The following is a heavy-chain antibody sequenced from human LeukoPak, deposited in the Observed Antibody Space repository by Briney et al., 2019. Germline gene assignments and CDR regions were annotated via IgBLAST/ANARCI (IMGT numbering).Heavy chain of an antibody. V-gene: IGHV1-18*01. CDR3: ARQGGSDYSSGWWDFDY. D-gene: IGHD6-19*01. J-gene: IGHJ4*02. Sequence: ASVKVSCKVSGYTFTSYGISWVRQAPGQGLEWMGWISVYNDNTNYAQKLQGRVTMTTDTSTNTAYMELRSLRSDDTAVYYCARQGGSDYSSGWWDFDYWGQGTLVTVSS. CDR2: ISVYNDNT. CDR1: GYTFTSYG.